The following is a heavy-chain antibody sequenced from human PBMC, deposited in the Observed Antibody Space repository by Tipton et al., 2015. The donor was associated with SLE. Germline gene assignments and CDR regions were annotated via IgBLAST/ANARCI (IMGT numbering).Heavy chain of an antibody. CDR2: IYYSGST. CDR3: ARGEAGDY. D-gene: IGHD6-19*01. V-gene: IGHV4-59*01. CDR1: GGSISSYY. J-gene: IGHJ4*02. Sequence: TLSLTCTVSGGSISSYYWSWIRQPPGKGLEWIGYIYYSGSTNYNPSLKSRVTISVDTSKNQFSLKLSSVTAADTAVYYCARGEAGDYWGQGAPVTVSS.